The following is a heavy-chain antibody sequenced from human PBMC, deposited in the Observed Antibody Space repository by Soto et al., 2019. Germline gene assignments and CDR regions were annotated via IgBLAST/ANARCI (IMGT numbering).Heavy chain of an antibody. Sequence: QVQLVQSGAEVKKPGSSVKVSCKASGGSFSSYAISWVRQAPGQGLEWMGGIIPIFGTEDYAQNFQGRVTLTADESTSTAYMELSSLRSEDTAVYYCARDRSSGWSLFDYWGQGTLVTVSS. V-gene: IGHV1-69*01. J-gene: IGHJ4*02. CDR1: GGSFSSYA. CDR2: IIPIFGTE. D-gene: IGHD6-19*01. CDR3: ARDRSSGWSLFDY.